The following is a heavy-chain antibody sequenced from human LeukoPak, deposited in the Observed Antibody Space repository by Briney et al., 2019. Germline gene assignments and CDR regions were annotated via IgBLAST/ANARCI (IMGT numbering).Heavy chain of an antibody. CDR1: GFTFSTYA. D-gene: IGHD6-25*01. J-gene: IGHJ4*02. CDR3: ARPVIFSSGNWYYFDY. Sequence: GGSLRLSCAASGFTFSTYAMTWVRQAPGKGLEWVSAISGSGGSTYYADSVKGRFTISRDNSKNTLYLQMNSLRAEDTAVYYCARPVIFSSGNWYYFDYWGQGTLVTVSS. V-gene: IGHV3-23*01. CDR2: ISGSGGST.